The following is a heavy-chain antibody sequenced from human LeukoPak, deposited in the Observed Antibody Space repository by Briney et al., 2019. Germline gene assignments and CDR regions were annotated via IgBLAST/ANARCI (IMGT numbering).Heavy chain of an antibody. CDR2: ISSSGSTI. Sequence: GGSLRLSCAASGFTFSSYEMNWVRQAPGKGLEWVSYISSSGSTIYYADSVKGRFTISRDNAKNSLYLQMNSLRAEDTAVYYCARVSAAYYDISQAPEYFQHWGQGTLVTVSS. CDR1: GFTFSSYE. D-gene: IGHD3-9*01. J-gene: IGHJ1*01. V-gene: IGHV3-48*03. CDR3: ARVSAAYYDISQAPEYFQH.